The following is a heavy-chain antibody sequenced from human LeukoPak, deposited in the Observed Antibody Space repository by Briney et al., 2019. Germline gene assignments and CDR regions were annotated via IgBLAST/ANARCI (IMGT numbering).Heavy chain of an antibody. Sequence: GGSLRLSCAASGFTFSSYAMNWVRQAPGKGLEWVSAISGSGDNTYSADSVKGRFTISRDNSRNTLYLQMNSLRAEDTAVYYCAKGKDFHFYYYMDVWGKGTTVTVSS. D-gene: IGHD3-3*01. CDR3: AKGKDFHFYYYMDV. CDR1: GFTFSSYA. V-gene: IGHV3-23*01. CDR2: ISGSGDNT. J-gene: IGHJ6*03.